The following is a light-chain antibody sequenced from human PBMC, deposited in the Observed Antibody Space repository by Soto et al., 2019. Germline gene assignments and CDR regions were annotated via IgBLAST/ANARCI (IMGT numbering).Light chain of an antibody. V-gene: IGLV2-14*01. J-gene: IGLJ2*01. CDR2: EIN. CDR1: SSDVGGYNY. CDR3: CSYTRSTTVV. Sequence: QSALTQPASVSASPGQSITISCTGTSSDVGGYNYVSWYQQYPGKAPKVIIYEINNRPSGVSDRFPGSKSGNTASLTISGLQAEDEADYYCCSYTRSTTVVFGGGTKVTVL.